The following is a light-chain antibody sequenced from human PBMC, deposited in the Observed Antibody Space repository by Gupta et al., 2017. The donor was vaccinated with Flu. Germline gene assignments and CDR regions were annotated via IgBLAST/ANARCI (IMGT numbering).Light chain of an antibody. Sequence: EIVMTQSPLSLPVTPGEPASISCRSSQSLLHSDGYTFLDWYVQKPGQSPQLLIYLSSIRASGVPDRFSGSGSGTDSTLKISRVEAEDVGVYFCRQALQTPYTFGQGTKLEIK. CDR2: LSS. CDR1: QSLLHSDGYTF. CDR3: RQALQTPYT. V-gene: IGKV2-28*01. J-gene: IGKJ2*01.